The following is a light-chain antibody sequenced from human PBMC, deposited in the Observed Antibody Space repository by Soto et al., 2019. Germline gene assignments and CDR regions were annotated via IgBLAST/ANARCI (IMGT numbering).Light chain of an antibody. CDR2: DAS. V-gene: IGKV3-15*01. CDR3: QQYHNWPIT. J-gene: IGKJ5*01. Sequence: WHQQKPGQAPRILMYDASTRATGISARFSGSGSGTEFTLTISSLQSEDFAVYYCQQYHNWPITFGQGTRLEIK.